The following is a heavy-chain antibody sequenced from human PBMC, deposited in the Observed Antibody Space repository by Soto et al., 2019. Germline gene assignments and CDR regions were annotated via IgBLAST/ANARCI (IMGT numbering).Heavy chain of an antibody. V-gene: IGHV1-18*01. CDR2: ISTYNGDT. CDR1: GYTFSTSG. D-gene: IGHD2-15*01. Sequence: QVQLVQSGAEVRKPGASVKVSCKASGYTFSTSGMSWLRQAPGQGLEWMGWISTYNGDTNDAPKFQDRVTMTSDTSTSTVYMALRSLRSDHTAVYYCARAGAAPYYYYGMDVWGQGTRVTVSS. J-gene: IGHJ6*02. CDR3: ARAGAAPYYYYGMDV.